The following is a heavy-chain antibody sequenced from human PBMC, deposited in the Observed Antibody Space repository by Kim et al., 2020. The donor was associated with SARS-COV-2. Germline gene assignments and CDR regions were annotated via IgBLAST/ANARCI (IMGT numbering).Heavy chain of an antibody. D-gene: IGHD3-10*01. CDR1: GGSFSGYY. V-gene: IGHV4-34*01. J-gene: IGHJ4*02. CDR3: ARVGGSGSYYNLQLDY. CDR2: INHSGST. Sequence: SQTLSLTCAVYGGSFSGYYWSWIRQPPGKGLEWIGEINHSGSTNYNPSLKSRVTISVDTSKNQFSLKLSSVTAADTAVYYCARVGGSGSYYNLQLDYWGQ.